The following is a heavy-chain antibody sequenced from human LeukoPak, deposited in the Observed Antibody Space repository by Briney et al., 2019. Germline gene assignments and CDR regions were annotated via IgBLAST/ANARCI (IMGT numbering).Heavy chain of an antibody. CDR2: IYTSGST. CDR1: GGSISSGSYY. D-gene: IGHD2-2*01. Sequence: PSETLSLTCTVSGGSISSGSYYWSWIRQPAVKTLEWIGRIYTSGSTNYNPSLKSRVTISADTSKNQFSLKLSSVTAADTAVYYCARVAPLVVPAAKRTYYYYYMDVWGKGTTVTTSS. CDR3: ARVAPLVVPAAKRTYYYYYMDV. V-gene: IGHV4-61*02. J-gene: IGHJ6*03.